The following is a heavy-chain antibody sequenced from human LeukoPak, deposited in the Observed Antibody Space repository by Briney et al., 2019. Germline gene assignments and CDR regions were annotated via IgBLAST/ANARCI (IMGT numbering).Heavy chain of an antibody. Sequence: PGGSLRLSCAASGFTLSSYWMSWVRQAPGKGLEWVGRINYKTSGGTADYAASVKGRFTISRDDSEDTVYLQMNSLQTEDTAVYYCTTDHRTIYGVVFPDYWGLGTPVTVSA. V-gene: IGHV3-15*01. D-gene: IGHD3-3*01. J-gene: IGHJ4*02. CDR1: GFTLSSYW. CDR3: TTDHRTIYGVVFPDY. CDR2: INYKTSGGTA.